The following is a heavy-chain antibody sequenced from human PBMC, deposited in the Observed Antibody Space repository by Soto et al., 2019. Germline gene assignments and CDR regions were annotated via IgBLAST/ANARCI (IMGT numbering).Heavy chain of an antibody. D-gene: IGHD2-2*01. J-gene: IGHJ4*02. Sequence: GGSLRLSCTVSGFAFNNYGINWVRQAPGKGLEWVSSISKSDYTYYSDSVKGRFAISRDNAKSSVSLQMNTLRVEDTAVYYCAREDSIIIPAVSDFWGQGTLVSVSS. CDR3: AREDSIIIPAVSDF. CDR2: ISKSDYT. V-gene: IGHV3-21*01. CDR1: GFAFNNYG.